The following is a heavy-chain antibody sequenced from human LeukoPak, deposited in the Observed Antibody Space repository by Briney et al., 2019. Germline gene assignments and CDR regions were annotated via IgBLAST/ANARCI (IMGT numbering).Heavy chain of an antibody. V-gene: IGHV1-2*06. D-gene: IGHD1-26*01. CDR2: ISPNIGGT. J-gene: IGHJ3*02. CDR3: ARGPVGARNAFHI. CDR1: GEAFSDFY. Sequence: VGSPRVSCKASGEAFSDFYIHWGPEAPGQGREWRGRISPNIGGTTYTQTSQGRVTMTRDTSIATAYMELSSLRSDDTALYYCARGPVGARNAFHIWGQGTLVTVSS.